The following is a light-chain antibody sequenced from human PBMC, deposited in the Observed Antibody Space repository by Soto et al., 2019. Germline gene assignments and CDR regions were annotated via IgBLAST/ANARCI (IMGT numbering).Light chain of an antibody. V-gene: IGLV1-44*01. CDR1: RSNIGSNL. Sequence: QSVLTQPPSASGTPGQRVSISCSGGRSNIGSNLVSWYQQLPGTAPKLLLYFNDQRPSGVPDRFSGSKSGTSASQAVSELQSEDEADYFCASWDDSLKGVLFGGGTKVTVL. CDR3: ASWDDSLKGVL. CDR2: FND. J-gene: IGLJ3*02.